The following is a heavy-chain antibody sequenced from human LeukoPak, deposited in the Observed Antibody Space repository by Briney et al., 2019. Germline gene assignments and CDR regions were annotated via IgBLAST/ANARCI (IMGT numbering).Heavy chain of an antibody. D-gene: IGHD3-22*01. CDR2: IRYDGSNK. CDR3: AKDQGYYDSSGYYRNFDY. CDR1: GFTFSSYG. J-gene: IGHJ4*02. Sequence: PGGSLRLSCAASGFTFSSYGMHWVRQAPGKGLEWVAFIRYDGSNKYYADSVKGRFTISRDNSKNTLYLQMNSLRAEDTAVYYCAKDQGYYDSSGYYRNFDYWGQGPLVTVSS. V-gene: IGHV3-30*02.